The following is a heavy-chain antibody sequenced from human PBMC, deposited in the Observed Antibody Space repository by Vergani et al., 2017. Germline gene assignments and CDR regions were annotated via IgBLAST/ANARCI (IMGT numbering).Heavy chain of an antibody. Sequence: QVQLMQSGPVMKKPGGSMKVSCQASESTFSDYNIHWVRQAPGQGLQWMGWISPKTGDTDYRQRFQDRVTMTRDASTKTVYLKLTRLTSDDTAIYYCAHSWNFGRRDWFDSWGPGTLVTVSS. V-gene: IGHV1-2*02. J-gene: IGHJ5*01. D-gene: IGHD1-26*01. CDR1: ESTFSDYN. CDR3: AHSWNFGRRDWFDS. CDR2: ISPKTGDT.